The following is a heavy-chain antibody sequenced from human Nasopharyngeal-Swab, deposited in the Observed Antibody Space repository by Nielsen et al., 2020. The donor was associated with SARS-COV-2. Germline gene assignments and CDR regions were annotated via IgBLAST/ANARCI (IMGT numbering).Heavy chain of an antibody. CDR1: GGTFGDYA. D-gene: IGHD2-21*02. CDR2: IMPMLGIA. CDR3: ARGDTAYCGGDCYPDAFDI. Sequence: SVKVSCKASGGTFGDYAISWVRQAPGQGLEWMGRIMPMLGIANYAQRFQGRVTVTADTSTGTAYMELSSLRSDDTALYYCARGDTAYCGGDCYPDAFDIWGQGTMVTVSS. V-gene: IGHV1-69*04. J-gene: IGHJ3*02.